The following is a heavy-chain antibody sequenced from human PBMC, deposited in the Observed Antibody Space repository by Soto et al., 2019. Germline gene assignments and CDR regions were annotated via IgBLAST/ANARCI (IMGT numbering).Heavy chain of an antibody. V-gene: IGHV1-46*01. J-gene: IGHJ6*02. CDR3: ARELYNSSGYVYGMDV. D-gene: IGHD3-22*01. CDR1: GYTFTSYY. Sequence: QVQLVQSGAEVKKPGASVKVSCKASGYTFTSYYMHWVRQAPGQGLEWMGIINPSGGSTSYAQKFQGRVTMTRDTSTSTVYMELSSLRSEDTAVYYCARELYNSSGYVYGMDVWGQGTTVTVSS. CDR2: INPSGGST.